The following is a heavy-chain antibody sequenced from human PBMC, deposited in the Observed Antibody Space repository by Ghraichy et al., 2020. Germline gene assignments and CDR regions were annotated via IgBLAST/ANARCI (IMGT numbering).Heavy chain of an antibody. J-gene: IGHJ4*02. CDR2: ISGSGGST. Sequence: GGSLRLSCAASGFTFSSYAMSWVRQAPGKGLEWVSAISGSGGSTYYADSGKGRFTISRDNSKNTLYLQMNSLRAEDTAVYYCAKDQNLRGYSGYDSTNFDYWGQGTLVTVSS. CDR3: AKDQNLRGYSGYDSTNFDY. D-gene: IGHD5-12*01. V-gene: IGHV3-23*01. CDR1: GFTFSSYA.